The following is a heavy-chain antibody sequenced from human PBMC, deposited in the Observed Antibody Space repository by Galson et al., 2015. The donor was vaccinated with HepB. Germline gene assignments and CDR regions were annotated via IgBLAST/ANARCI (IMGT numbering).Heavy chain of an antibody. CDR2: IKSKTDGGAT. CDR1: GFNFNNAW. J-gene: IGHJ4*02. Sequence: SLRLSCAASGFNFNNAWMNWVRQAPGKGLEWVGRIKSKTDGGATDYAAPVKGRFTISRDDSKNTLYLQMNSLKIEDTAVYFCTTIFLVWQPDYWGQGTLVTVSS. D-gene: IGHD2/OR15-2a*01. V-gene: IGHV3-15*07. CDR3: TTIFLVWQPDY.